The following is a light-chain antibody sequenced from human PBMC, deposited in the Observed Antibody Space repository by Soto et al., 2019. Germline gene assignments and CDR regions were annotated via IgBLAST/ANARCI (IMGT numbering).Light chain of an antibody. Sequence: QSALTQPRSVSGSPGQSVTISCTGTSSDVGGYNYVSWYQQHPGKAPKLMIYDVTKWPSGVPDRFSGSKSGNTASLTISGLRAEDEADYYCCSYAGSDVVFGGGTKVTVL. CDR3: CSYAGSDVV. CDR1: SSDVGGYNY. CDR2: DVT. J-gene: IGLJ3*02. V-gene: IGLV2-11*01.